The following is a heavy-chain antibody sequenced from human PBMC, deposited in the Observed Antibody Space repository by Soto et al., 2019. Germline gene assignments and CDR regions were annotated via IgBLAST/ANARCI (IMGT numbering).Heavy chain of an antibody. D-gene: IGHD2-2*01. V-gene: IGHV1-69*01. CDR2: IIPISGTA. CDR3: ARSQGSSTSLEIYYYFYYGMDV. CDR1: GGTFSSYA. J-gene: IGHJ6*02. Sequence: QVQLVQSGAEVMKPGSSVKVSCKASGGTFSSYAISWVRQAPGQGLEWMGGIIPISGTANYAQKFQGRVTITAEESTSTAYMELSSLRSEDTAVYYCARSQGSSTSLEIYYYFYYGMDVWGQGTTVTVSS.